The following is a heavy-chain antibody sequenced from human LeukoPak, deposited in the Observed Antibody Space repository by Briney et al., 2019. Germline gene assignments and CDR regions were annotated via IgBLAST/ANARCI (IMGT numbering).Heavy chain of an antibody. CDR3: ARRGTMVRGVRNWFDP. Sequence: WETLSLTCAVYGGSFSGYYWSWIRQPPGKGLEWIGEINHSGSTNYNPSLKSRVTISVDTSKNQFSLKLSSVTAADTAVYYCARRGTMVRGVRNWFDPWGQGTLVTVSS. CDR1: GGSFSGYY. V-gene: IGHV4-34*01. D-gene: IGHD3-10*01. J-gene: IGHJ5*02. CDR2: INHSGST.